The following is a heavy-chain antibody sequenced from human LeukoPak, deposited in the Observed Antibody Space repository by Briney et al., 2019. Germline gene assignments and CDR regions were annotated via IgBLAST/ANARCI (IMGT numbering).Heavy chain of an antibody. CDR2: IFYSGRT. D-gene: IGHD3-22*01. J-gene: IGHJ4*02. CDR3: ARDTRSYDSSGYYFFDF. Sequence: SETLSLTCSVSGGSISNYYWSWIRQPPGKGLEWIGYIFYSGRTDYNPSLKSRLTISIDTSKNQFSLQLSSVTAADTAVYYCARDTRSYDSSGYYFFDFWGQGTLVTVSS. CDR1: GGSISNYY. V-gene: IGHV4-59*01.